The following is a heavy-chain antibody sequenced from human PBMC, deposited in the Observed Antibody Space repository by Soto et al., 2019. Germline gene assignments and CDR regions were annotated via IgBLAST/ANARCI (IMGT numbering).Heavy chain of an antibody. Sequence: EVHLVESGGGLVKPGGSLRLSCAASGFTFSKAWMNWVRQAPGKGLEWVGRIKSKTDGGTIDYAAPVKGRFTISRDDSKNTLYLQMNSLKTEDTAVYYCTTDRPYNWNDDYWGQGTLVTVSS. CDR2: IKSKTDGGTI. CDR1: GFTFSKAW. D-gene: IGHD1-20*01. CDR3: TTDRPYNWNDDY. J-gene: IGHJ4*02. V-gene: IGHV3-15*07.